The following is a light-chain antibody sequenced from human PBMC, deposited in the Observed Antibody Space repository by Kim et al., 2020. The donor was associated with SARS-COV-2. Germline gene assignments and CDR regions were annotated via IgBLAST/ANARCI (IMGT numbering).Light chain of an antibody. CDR1: SSNIGSNY. Sequence: QSVVTQPPSASGTPGQRVTISCSGNSSNIGSNYVYWYQQLPGTAPKLLIYSNSQRPSGVPDRFSGSKSGTSASLAISGLRSEDEADYYCAAWDDSLSIWVFGGGTKVTVL. CDR2: SNS. V-gene: IGLV1-47*02. J-gene: IGLJ3*02. CDR3: AAWDDSLSIWV.